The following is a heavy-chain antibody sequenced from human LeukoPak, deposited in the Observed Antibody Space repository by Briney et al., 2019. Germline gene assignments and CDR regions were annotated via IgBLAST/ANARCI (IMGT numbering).Heavy chain of an antibody. D-gene: IGHD2-2*01. CDR1: GFTFSSYS. J-gene: IGHJ5*02. CDR2: ISSSSSYI. V-gene: IGHV3-21*01. CDR3: ARDRCSSTSCFNWFDP. Sequence: PGGSLRLSCAASGFTFSSYSMNWVRQAPGKGMEWVSSISSSSSYIYYADSVKGRFTISRDNAKNSLYLQMNSLRAEDTAVYYCARDRCSSTSCFNWFDPWGQGTLVTVSS.